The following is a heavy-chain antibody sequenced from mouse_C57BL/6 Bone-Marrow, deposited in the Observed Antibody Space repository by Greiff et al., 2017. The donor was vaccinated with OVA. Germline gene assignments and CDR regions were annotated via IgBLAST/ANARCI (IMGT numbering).Heavy chain of an antibody. CDR3: ARRGGYFYFDY. V-gene: IGHV5-15*01. D-gene: IGHD3-1*01. Sequence: EVKVVESGGGLVQPGGSLKLSCAASGFTFSDYGMAWVRQAPRKGPEWVAFISNLAYSIYYADTVTGRFTISRENAKNTLYLEMSSLRSEDTAMYYCARRGGYFYFDYWGQGTTLTVSS. CDR2: ISNLAYSI. CDR1: GFTFSDYG. J-gene: IGHJ2*01.